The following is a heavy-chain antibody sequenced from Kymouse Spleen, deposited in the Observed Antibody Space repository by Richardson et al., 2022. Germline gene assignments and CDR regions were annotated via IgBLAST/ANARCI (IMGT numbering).Heavy chain of an antibody. CDR2: IWYDGSNK. CDR3: AREPSSSPYYYYYYGMDV. Sequence: QVQLVESGGGVVQPGRSLRLSCAASGFTFSSYGMHWVRQAPGKGLEWVAVIWYDGSNKYYADSVKGRFTISRDNSKNTLYLQMNSLRAEDTAVYYCAREPSSSPYYYYYYGMDVWGQGTTVTVSS. J-gene: IGHJ6*02. V-gene: IGHV3-33*01. CDR1: GFTFSSYG. D-gene: IGHD6-6*01.